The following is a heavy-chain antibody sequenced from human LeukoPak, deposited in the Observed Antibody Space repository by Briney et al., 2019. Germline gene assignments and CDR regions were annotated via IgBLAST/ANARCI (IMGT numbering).Heavy chain of an antibody. CDR1: GFTFSSYS. CDR3: ARDRDDMITFGGVIVLPDH. CDR2: ISSSSSYI. D-gene: IGHD3-16*02. J-gene: IGHJ4*02. V-gene: IGHV3-21*01. Sequence: GGSLRLSCAASGFTFSSYSMNWVRQAPGKGLEWVSSISSSSSYIYYADSVKGRFTISRDNAKNSLYLQMNSLRAEDTAVYYCARDRDDMITFGGVIVLPDHWGQGTLVTVSS.